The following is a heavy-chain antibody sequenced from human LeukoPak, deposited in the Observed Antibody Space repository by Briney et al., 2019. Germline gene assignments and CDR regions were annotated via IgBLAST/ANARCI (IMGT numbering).Heavy chain of an antibody. CDR3: ARPPRGSVYWYFDL. CDR2: IYYSGST. Sequence: SETLSLTCTVSGGSISSYCWSWIRQPPGKGLEWIGYIYYSGSTNYNPSLKSRVTISVDTSKNQFSLKLSSVTAADTAVYYCARPPRGSVYWYFDLWGRGTLVTVSS. D-gene: IGHD3-10*01. CDR1: GGSISSYC. J-gene: IGHJ2*01. V-gene: IGHV4-59*08.